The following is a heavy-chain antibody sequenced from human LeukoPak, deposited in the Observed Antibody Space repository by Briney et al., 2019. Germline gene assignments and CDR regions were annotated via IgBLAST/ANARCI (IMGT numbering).Heavy chain of an antibody. CDR2: ISRSSTTI. Sequence: GGSLRLSCAASGFTFSSYSVNWVRQAPGKGLEWVSYISRSSTTIYYADSVKGRFTISRDNAKNSLYLQMNSLRAEDTAVYFCARGISNVAGRENFDNWGQGTLVTVSS. CDR3: ARGISNVAGRENFDN. V-gene: IGHV3-48*01. CDR1: GFTFSSYS. J-gene: IGHJ4*02. D-gene: IGHD6-19*01.